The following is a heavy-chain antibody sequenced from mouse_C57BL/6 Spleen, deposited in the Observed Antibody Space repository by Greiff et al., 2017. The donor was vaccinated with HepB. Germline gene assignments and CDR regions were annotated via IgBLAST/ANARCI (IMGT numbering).Heavy chain of an antibody. CDR1: GFTFSDYG. J-gene: IGHJ1*03. V-gene: IGHV5-17*01. D-gene: IGHD1-1*01. Sequence: DVQLVESGGGLVKPGGSLKLSCAASGFTFSDYGMHWVRQAPEKGLEWVAYISSGSSTIYYADTVKGRFTISRDNAKNTLFLQITSLRSEDTAMYYCARRDYGSSYGYFDVWGTGTTVTVSS. CDR2: ISSGSSTI. CDR3: ARRDYGSSYGYFDV.